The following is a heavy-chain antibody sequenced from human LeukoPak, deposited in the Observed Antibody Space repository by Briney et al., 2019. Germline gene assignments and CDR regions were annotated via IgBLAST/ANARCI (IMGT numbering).Heavy chain of an antibody. D-gene: IGHD4-17*01. J-gene: IGHJ4*02. Sequence: SETLSLTCTVSGGSISSSSYYWGWIRQPPGKGLEWIGSIYYSGSTYYNPSLKSRVTISVDTSKNQFSLKLSSVTAADTAVYYCARHFVGTVTTSKPIDYWGQGTLVSVSS. CDR3: ARHFVGTVTTSKPIDY. V-gene: IGHV4-39*01. CDR1: GGSISSSSYY. CDR2: IYYSGST.